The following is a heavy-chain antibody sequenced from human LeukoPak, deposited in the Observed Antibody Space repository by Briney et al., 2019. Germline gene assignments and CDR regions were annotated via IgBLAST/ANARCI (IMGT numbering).Heavy chain of an antibody. CDR1: GFTFSGYG. D-gene: IGHD3-10*01. Sequence: GGSLRLSCAVSGFTFSGYGMHWVRQAPGKGLEWVTFISYDGGNKYSADSVKGRFTISRDNSKNTLYLQMNSLRPEDTAVYFCAKDQSDYYGSGSYLGFDYWGQGTLVTVSS. V-gene: IGHV3-30*02. J-gene: IGHJ4*02. CDR2: ISYDGGNK. CDR3: AKDQSDYYGSGSYLGFDY.